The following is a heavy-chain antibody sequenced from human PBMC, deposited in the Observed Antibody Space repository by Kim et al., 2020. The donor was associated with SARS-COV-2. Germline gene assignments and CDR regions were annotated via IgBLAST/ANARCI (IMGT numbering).Heavy chain of an antibody. CDR1: GYTFTSYA. CDR2: INAGNGNT. CDR3: ARVPRQLELANYYYYGMDV. J-gene: IGHJ6*02. D-gene: IGHD6-13*01. V-gene: IGHV1-3*01. Sequence: ASVKVSCKASGYTFTSYAMHWVRQAPGQRLEWMGWINAGNGNTKYSQKFQGRVTITRDTSASTAYMELSSLRSEDTAVYYCARVPRQLELANYYYYGMDVWGQGTTVTVSS.